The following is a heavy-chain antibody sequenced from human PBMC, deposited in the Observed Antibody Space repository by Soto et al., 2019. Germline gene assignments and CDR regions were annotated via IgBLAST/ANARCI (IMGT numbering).Heavy chain of an antibody. Sequence: EVQLVESGGGLVQPGGSLRLSCADSGFTFSSYWMSWVRQAPGKGLEWVANTKQDGNEKYYVDSVKGRFTISRDNAKNSLYLQMNSLRAEDTAVYYCARVASLAAFYWGQGTLVTVSS. CDR2: TKQDGNEK. J-gene: IGHJ4*02. CDR3: ARVASLAAFY. D-gene: IGHD6-6*01. CDR1: GFTFSSYW. V-gene: IGHV3-7*05.